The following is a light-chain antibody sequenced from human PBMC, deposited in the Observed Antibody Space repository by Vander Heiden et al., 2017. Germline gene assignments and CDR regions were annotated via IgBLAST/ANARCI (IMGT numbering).Light chain of an antibody. CDR3: SSYAGSDNLVV. J-gene: IGLJ2*01. Sequence: QSALTQPPSASGSPDQSVTISCTGSSSDVGGYHYVSWYQQHPGKAPKLIIYEINKRPSGAPDRFSGSKSGNTASLTVSGLQTDDEADYYCSSYAGSDNLVVFGGGTKLTVL. CDR1: SSDVGGYHY. CDR2: EIN. V-gene: IGLV2-8*01.